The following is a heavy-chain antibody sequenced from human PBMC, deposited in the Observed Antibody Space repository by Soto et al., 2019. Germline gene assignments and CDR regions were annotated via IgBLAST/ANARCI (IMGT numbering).Heavy chain of an antibody. V-gene: IGHV1-2*02. CDR2: INPNTGVT. CDR1: GYSFVAYY. J-gene: IGHJ4*02. CDR3: AKIYTWNEWQGGSDY. D-gene: IGHD3-3*01. Sequence: DLEQSGAEVKKAGASVKISCKASGYSFVAYYINWVRQVSGQGLEWMGWINPNTGVTDLAQKFQGRVTLTRDTSIKTAYLELTSLRSDDTAVYYCAKIYTWNEWQGGSDYWGQGTLLTVSS.